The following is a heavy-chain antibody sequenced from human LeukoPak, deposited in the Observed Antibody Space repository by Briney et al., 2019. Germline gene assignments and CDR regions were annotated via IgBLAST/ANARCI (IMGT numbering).Heavy chain of an antibody. D-gene: IGHD3-10*01. J-gene: IGHJ4*02. CDR2: ISGSCGST. Sequence: PGGSLRLSCAASGLTLNSYPMSGVRQAPGKGLEWVSAISGSCGSTYYADSVKGRFTISRDNSKNTLYLQMDSLRAEDTAVYYCAKHYYASGSSRFDYWGQGTLVTVSS. CDR3: AKHYYASGSSRFDY. V-gene: IGHV3-23*01. CDR1: GLTLNSYP.